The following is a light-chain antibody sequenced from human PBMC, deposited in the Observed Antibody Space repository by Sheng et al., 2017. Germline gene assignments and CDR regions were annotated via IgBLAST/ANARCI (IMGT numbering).Light chain of an antibody. CDR1: QDVPSNY. Sequence: EIVLTQSPATLSLSPGERVTLSCRATQDVPSNYLAWYQQKPGQAPRLLIYGASNRATGIPDRFSGGGSGTDFTLTISRLEPGDFAVYFCQQYGRSPLTFGGGTRVEIK. CDR3: QQYGRSPLT. J-gene: IGKJ4*01. V-gene: IGKV3-20*01. CDR2: GAS.